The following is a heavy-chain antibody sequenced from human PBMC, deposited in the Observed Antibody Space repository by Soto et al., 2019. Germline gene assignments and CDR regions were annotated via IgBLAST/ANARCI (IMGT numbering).Heavy chain of an antibody. D-gene: IGHD1-26*01. Sequence: GGSLRLSCAASGFTFSSYGMHWVRQAPGKGLEWVAVIWYDGSNKYYADSVKGRFTISRDNSKNTLYLQMNSLRAEDTAVYYCARAIGLVGATELDYWGQGTLVTVSS. V-gene: IGHV3-33*01. CDR2: IWYDGSNK. J-gene: IGHJ4*02. CDR3: ARAIGLVGATELDY. CDR1: GFTFSSYG.